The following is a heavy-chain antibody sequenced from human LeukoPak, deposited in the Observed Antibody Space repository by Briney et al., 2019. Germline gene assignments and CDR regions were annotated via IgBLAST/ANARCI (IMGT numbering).Heavy chain of an antibody. CDR3: ARDIYYDSSGYYGSVC. CDR1: GFTFSSYA. CDR2: ISGSGGST. J-gene: IGHJ4*02. Sequence: GGSLRLSCAASGFTFSSYAMSWVRQAPGKGLEWVSAISGSGGSTYYADSVKGRFTVSRDNAKNSLYLQMNSLRAEDTAVYYCARDIYYDSSGYYGSVCWGQGTLVTVSS. V-gene: IGHV3-23*01. D-gene: IGHD3-22*01.